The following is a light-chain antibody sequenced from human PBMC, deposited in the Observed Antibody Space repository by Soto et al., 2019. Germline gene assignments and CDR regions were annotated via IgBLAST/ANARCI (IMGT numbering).Light chain of an antibody. CDR3: SSYTSSRAYV. Sequence: QSALTQPASVSGSPGQSITISCTGTSSDVGGYNYVSWSQQQSGKAPKRMIHEVSNRPSGVSSRFSGSKSGNTASLTISGLQAEDEADYYCSSYTSSRAYVFGIGTKLTVL. V-gene: IGLV2-14*01. J-gene: IGLJ1*01. CDR1: SSDVGGYNY. CDR2: EVS.